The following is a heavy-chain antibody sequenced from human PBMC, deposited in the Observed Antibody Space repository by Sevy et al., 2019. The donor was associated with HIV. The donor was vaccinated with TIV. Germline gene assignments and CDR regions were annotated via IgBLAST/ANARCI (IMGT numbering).Heavy chain of an antibody. J-gene: IGHJ4*02. CDR2: IIPIFGTA. CDR1: GGTFSSYA. D-gene: IGHD3-3*01. Sequence: AAVKVSCKASGGTFSSYAISWVRQAPRQGLERMGGIIPIFGTANYAQKFQGRVTITADVSTSTAYMELSSLRSEDTAVYYCARMLRAYDFWSGYYGVWGQGTLVTVSS. CDR3: ARMLRAYDFWSGYYGV. V-gene: IGHV1-69*13.